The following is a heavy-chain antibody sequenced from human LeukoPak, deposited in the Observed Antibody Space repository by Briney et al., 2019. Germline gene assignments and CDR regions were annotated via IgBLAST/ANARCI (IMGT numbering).Heavy chain of an antibody. D-gene: IGHD2-2*01. CDR3: ARSPAAKLPYYYYMDV. Sequence: SETLSLTCAVYGGTFSGYYWSWIRQPPGKRLEWVGESNDSGGTNYNPSLKSRVTISVDRSKNQFSLKLSSVTAADTAVYYCARSPAAKLPYYYYMDVWGKGTTVTVSS. V-gene: IGHV4-34*01. CDR1: GGTFSGYY. J-gene: IGHJ6*03. CDR2: SNDSGGT.